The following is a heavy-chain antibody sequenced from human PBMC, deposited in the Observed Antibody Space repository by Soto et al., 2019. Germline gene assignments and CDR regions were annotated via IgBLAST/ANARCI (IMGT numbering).Heavy chain of an antibody. J-gene: IGHJ4*02. D-gene: IGHD3-10*01. CDR2: VYSGGAT. CDR1: GFSVSRNY. V-gene: IGHV3-53*02. Sequence: QLVETGGGSIQPGTSLTLSCAASGFSVSRNYMTWVRQAPGKGLEWVSFVYSGGATFYADSVKGRFILSRDDSQNTMYLQMNNLRAEDTAVSYCARVPGRLWGRGTLVTVAS. CDR3: ARVPGRL.